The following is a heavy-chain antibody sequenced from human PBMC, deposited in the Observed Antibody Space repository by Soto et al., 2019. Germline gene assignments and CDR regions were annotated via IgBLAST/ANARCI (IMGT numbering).Heavy chain of an antibody. D-gene: IGHD1-26*01. J-gene: IGHJ4*02. Sequence: GGSLRLSCAASGFTFSSYGMHWVRQAPGKGLEWVAVISYDGSNKYYADSVKGQFTISRDNSKNTLYLQMNSLRAEDTAVYYCATYSGFDYWGQGTLVTVSS. V-gene: IGHV3-30*03. CDR3: ATYSGFDY. CDR2: ISYDGSNK. CDR1: GFTFSSYG.